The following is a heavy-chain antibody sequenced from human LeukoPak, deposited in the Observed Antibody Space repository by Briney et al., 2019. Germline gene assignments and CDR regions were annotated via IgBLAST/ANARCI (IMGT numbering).Heavy chain of an antibody. CDR1: GFTFNRNA. J-gene: IGHJ4*02. CDR3: VRRGDASSGWGDHDF. V-gene: IGHV3-23*01. CDR2: IGGSGDKT. Sequence: GGSLRLSCAASGFTFNRNAISWVRQAPGKGLEWVSTIGGSGDKTFYADSVKGRLTISRDNSKNMVHLQMNSPKGEDTALYYCVRRGDASSGWGDHDFWGQGALVTVSS. D-gene: IGHD6-19*01.